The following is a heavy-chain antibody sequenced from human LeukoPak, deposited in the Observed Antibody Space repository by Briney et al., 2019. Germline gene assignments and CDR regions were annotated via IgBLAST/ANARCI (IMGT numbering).Heavy chain of an antibody. V-gene: IGHV4-61*02. CDR1: GGSISSGSYY. J-gene: IGHJ6*03. Sequence: PSETLSLTCTVSGGSISSGSYYWSWIRQPAGKGPEWIGRIYTSGSTNYNPSLKSRVTISVDTSKNQFSLKLSSVTAADTAVYYCARDQEAYCSSTSCYEYSYYMDVWGKGTTVTISS. D-gene: IGHD2-2*01. CDR3: ARDQEAYCSSTSCYEYSYYMDV. CDR2: IYTSGST.